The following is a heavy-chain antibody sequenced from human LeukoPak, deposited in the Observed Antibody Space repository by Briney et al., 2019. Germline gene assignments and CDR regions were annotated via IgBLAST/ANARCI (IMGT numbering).Heavy chain of an antibody. CDR3: ATNDYGDLHRPFDY. D-gene: IGHD4-17*01. J-gene: IGHJ4*02. Sequence: PGGSLRLSCAASGFTFSSYGMHWVRQAPGKGLEWVAFIRYDGSNKYYADSVKGRFTISRDNPMNTLYLQMNSLRAEDTAVYYCATNDYGDLHRPFDYWGQGTLVTVSS. CDR1: GFTFSSYG. V-gene: IGHV3-30*02. CDR2: IRYDGSNK.